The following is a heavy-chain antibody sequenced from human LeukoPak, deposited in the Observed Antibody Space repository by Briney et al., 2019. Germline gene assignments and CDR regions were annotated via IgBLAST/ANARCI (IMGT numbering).Heavy chain of an antibody. D-gene: IGHD3-16*01. Sequence: SETLSLTCTVSGDSITNTYYYWDWIRQSPGKGLEWIGTFHSGGSTYFSPSLKNRLTISVDTSKNQFSLRLSSVTAADTAVYYCARQVTFGYAHAYYFDYWGQGTLVTVSS. CDR3: ARQVTFGYAHAYYFDY. CDR1: GDSITNTYYY. J-gene: IGHJ4*02. V-gene: IGHV4-39*01. CDR2: FHSGGST.